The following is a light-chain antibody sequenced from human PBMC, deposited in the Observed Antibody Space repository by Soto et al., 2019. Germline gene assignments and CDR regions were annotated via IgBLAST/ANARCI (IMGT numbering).Light chain of an antibody. J-gene: IGKJ1*01. V-gene: IGKV3-15*01. CDR1: QSVSSF. CDR3: PQYSSWPCWT. CDR2: GAS. Sequence: EKVMTQSPATLSMSPGERATLSCRASQSVSSFLARYQQKPGQAPSLLIYGASTRATGIPARFSGSRSGTAFTLTISSLQSKDFAVYYCPQYSSWPCWTFGQGTKVEVK.